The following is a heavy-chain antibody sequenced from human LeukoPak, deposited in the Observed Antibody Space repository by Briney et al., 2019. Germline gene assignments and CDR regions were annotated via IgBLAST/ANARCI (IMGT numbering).Heavy chain of an antibody. Sequence: PGGSLRLSCAASGFTFSNYEMNWVRQAPGKGLEWISYISSSGTTIYYADSVKGRFTISRDNAKNSLYLQMNSLRAEDTAVYYCARGNDFWSGYLANPLRYGMDVWGQGTTVTVSS. J-gene: IGHJ6*02. V-gene: IGHV3-48*03. CDR1: GFTFSNYE. D-gene: IGHD3-3*01. CDR2: ISSSGTTI. CDR3: ARGNDFWSGYLANPLRYGMDV.